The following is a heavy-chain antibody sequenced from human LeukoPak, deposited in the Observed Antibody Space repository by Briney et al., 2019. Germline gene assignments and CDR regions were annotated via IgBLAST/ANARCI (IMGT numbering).Heavy chain of an antibody. CDR3: AKDILSRYSSSWFYYYYGMDV. D-gene: IGHD6-13*01. J-gene: IGHJ6*02. CDR2: ISWNSGSI. V-gene: IGHV3-9*01. Sequence: GRSLRLSCAASGFTFDDYAMHWVRQAPGKGLEWVSGISWNSGSIGYADSVKGRFTISRDNAKNSLYLQMNSLRAEDTALYYCAKDILSRYSSSWFYYYYGMDVWGQGTTVTVSS. CDR1: GFTFDDYA.